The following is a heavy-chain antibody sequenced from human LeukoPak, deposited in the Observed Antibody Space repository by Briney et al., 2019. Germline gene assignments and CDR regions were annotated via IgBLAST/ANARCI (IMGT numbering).Heavy chain of an antibody. Sequence: SETLSLTCTVSGGSISSYYWSWIRQPPGKGLEWIGYIYYSGSTNYNPTLKSRVTISVDTSKNQFSLKLSSVTAADTAVYYCARESWLQYGDNWFDPWGQGTLVTVSS. V-gene: IGHV4-59*01. J-gene: IGHJ5*02. CDR2: IYYSGST. CDR3: ARESWLQYGDNWFDP. D-gene: IGHD5-24*01. CDR1: GGSISSYY.